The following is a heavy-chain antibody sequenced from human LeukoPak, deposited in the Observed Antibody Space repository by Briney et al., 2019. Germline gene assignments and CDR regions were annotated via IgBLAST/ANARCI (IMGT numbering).Heavy chain of an antibody. CDR2: IYYSGST. CDR1: GGSISSYY. V-gene: IGHV4-59*01. CDR3: ARLGTTDDAFDI. Sequence: SSETLSLTCTVSGGSISSYYWSWIRQPPGKGLEWIGYIYYSGSTNYNPSLKSRVTISVDTSKNQFSLKLSSVTAADTAVYYCARLGTTDDAFDIWGQGTMVTVSS. D-gene: IGHD4-17*01. J-gene: IGHJ3*02.